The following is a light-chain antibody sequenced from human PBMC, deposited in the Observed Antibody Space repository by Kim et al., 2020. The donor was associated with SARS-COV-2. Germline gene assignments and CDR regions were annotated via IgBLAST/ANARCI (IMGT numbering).Light chain of an antibody. CDR2: QDS. CDR1: KLGDKY. Sequence: SYELTQPPLVSVSPGQTASITCSGDKLGDKYACWYQQKPGQSPVLVIYQDSKRPSGIPERFSGSNSGNTATLTISGTQAMDEADYYCQAWDSSISYVFGTGTKVTVL. J-gene: IGLJ1*01. V-gene: IGLV3-1*01. CDR3: QAWDSSISYV.